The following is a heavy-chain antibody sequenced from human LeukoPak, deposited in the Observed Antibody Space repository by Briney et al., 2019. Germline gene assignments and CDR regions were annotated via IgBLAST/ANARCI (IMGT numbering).Heavy chain of an antibody. CDR2: IYYSGST. J-gene: IGHJ5*02. D-gene: IGHD6-19*01. CDR3: ARDSGWYHWFDP. V-gene: IGHV4-59*01. Sequence: SETLSLTCTVSGGSISSYYWSWIRQPPGKGLEWIGYIYYSGSTNYNPSLKSRVTISVDTSKNQFSLKLSSVTAADTAVYYCARDSGWYHWFDPWGQGTLVTVSS. CDR1: GGSISSYY.